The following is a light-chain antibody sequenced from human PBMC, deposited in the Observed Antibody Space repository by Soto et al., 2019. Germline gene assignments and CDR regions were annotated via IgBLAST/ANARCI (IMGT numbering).Light chain of an antibody. CDR3: QQSFNTLT. CDR2: SAS. Sequence: DIQMTQSPSSLSASVGDRVTITCRASQSISIYLSWYQHRPGKAPKLLIYSASTLQSGVPPRFSGSGSGTDFTLTISSLQPDDFATYYCQQSFNTLTFGGGTKVEIK. J-gene: IGKJ4*01. CDR1: QSISIY. V-gene: IGKV1-39*01.